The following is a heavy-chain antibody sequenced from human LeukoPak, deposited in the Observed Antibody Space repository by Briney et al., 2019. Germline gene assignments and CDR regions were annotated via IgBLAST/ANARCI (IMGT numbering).Heavy chain of an antibody. CDR1: GFTFSSYG. CDR3: AKDRYFSSSARQSIDY. V-gene: IGHV3-23*01. J-gene: IGHJ4*02. D-gene: IGHD6-25*01. CDR2: ITGRGENI. Sequence: PGGALRLSCAASGFTFSSYGMNWVRQAPGKGLEWVSGITGRGENIYYAGSVKGRFTISRDNSKNTLYLQMNSLRAEDTAVYYCAKDRYFSSSARQSIDYWGQGTLVTVSS.